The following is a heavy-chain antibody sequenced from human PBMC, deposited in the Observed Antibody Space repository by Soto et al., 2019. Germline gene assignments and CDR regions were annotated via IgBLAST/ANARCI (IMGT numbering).Heavy chain of an antibody. Sequence: QVQLVESGGGVVQPGRSLRLSCAASGFTFSSYGMHWVRQAPGKGLEWVAVISYDGSNKYYADSVKGRFTISRDNSKNTLYLQMNSLRAEDTAVYYCTKDHPYKYYDSSGYLGWGQGTLVTVSS. CDR3: TKDHPYKYYDSSGYLG. J-gene: IGHJ4*02. CDR1: GFTFSSYG. CDR2: ISYDGSNK. D-gene: IGHD3-22*01. V-gene: IGHV3-30*18.